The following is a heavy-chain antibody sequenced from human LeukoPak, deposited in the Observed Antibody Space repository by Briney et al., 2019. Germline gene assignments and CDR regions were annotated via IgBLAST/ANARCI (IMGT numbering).Heavy chain of an antibody. CDR2: MNPNSGNT. CDR3: ARGKVTRRDGYKRLRWQYYFDY. Sequence: GASVKVSCKASGYTFTSYGINWVRQAPGQGLEWMGWMNPNSGNTGYAQKFQGRVTMTRNTSISTAYMELSSLRSEDTAVYYCARGKVTRRDGYKRLRWQYYFDYWGQGTLVTVSS. V-gene: IGHV1-8*01. J-gene: IGHJ4*02. D-gene: IGHD3-16*01. CDR1: GYTFTSYG.